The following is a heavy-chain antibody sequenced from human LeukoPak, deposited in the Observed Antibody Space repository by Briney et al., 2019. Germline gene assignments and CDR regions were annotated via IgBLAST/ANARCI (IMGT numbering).Heavy chain of an antibody. D-gene: IGHD3-10*01. Sequence: SETLYLTCAVYGGSFSGYYWSWIHQPPGKGLEWIGEINHSGSTNYNPSLKSRVTISVDMSKNQFSLKLSSVTAADTAVYYCARGLSPLLWFGVYSNWFDPWGQGTLVTVSS. CDR3: ARGLSPLLWFGVYSNWFDP. J-gene: IGHJ5*02. CDR1: GGSFSGYY. V-gene: IGHV4-34*01. CDR2: INHSGST.